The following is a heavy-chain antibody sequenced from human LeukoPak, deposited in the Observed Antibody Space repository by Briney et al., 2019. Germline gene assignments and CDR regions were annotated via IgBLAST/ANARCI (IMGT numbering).Heavy chain of an antibody. CDR1: GGTFSSYA. D-gene: IGHD6-13*01. J-gene: IGHJ6*03. V-gene: IGHV1-69*06. Sequence: ASVKVSCKASGGTFSSYAISWVRQAPGQGLEWMGGIIPIFGTANYAQKFQGRVTITADKSTSTAYMELSSLRSEDTAVYYCARGSSWYRGVNYYYYYYYMDVWGKGTTVTVSS. CDR3: ARGSSWYRGVNYYYYYYYMDV. CDR2: IIPIFGTA.